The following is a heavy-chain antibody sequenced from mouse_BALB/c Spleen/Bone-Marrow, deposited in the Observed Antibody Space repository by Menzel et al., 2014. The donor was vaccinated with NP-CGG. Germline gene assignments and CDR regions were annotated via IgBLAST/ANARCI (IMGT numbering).Heavy chain of an antibody. CDR1: GFNIKDTY. Sequence: EVKLMESGAELVKPGASVKLSCTASGFNIKDTYMHWVKQRPEQGLEWIGRIDPANGNTKYDPKFQGKATITADTSSNTAYLQPTSLTSEDTAVYYCALYYDYDVGYWGQGATPTVSS. J-gene: IGHJ2*01. V-gene: IGHV14-3*02. CDR3: ALYYDYDVGY. CDR2: IDPANGNT. D-gene: IGHD2-4*01.